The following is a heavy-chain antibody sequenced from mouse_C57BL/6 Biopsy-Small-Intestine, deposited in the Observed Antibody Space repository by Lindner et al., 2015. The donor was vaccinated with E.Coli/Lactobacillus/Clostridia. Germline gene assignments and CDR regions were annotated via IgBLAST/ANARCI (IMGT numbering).Heavy chain of an antibody. Sequence: VQLQESGPELVKPGASVKISCKASGYSFTGYYMNWVKQSPEKSLEWIGEINPSTGGTGYNQKFKGKATLTVDKYSSTAYMQLKSLTSEDSAVYYCARSYYDNLDYWGQGTTLTVSS. D-gene: IGHD2-10*01. CDR3: ARSYYDNLDY. V-gene: IGHV1-42*01. CDR2: INPSTGGT. J-gene: IGHJ2*01. CDR1: GYSFTGYY.